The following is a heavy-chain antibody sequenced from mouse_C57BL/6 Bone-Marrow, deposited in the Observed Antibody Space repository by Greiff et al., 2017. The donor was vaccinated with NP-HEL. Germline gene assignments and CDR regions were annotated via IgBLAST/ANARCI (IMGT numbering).Heavy chain of an antibody. CDR2: IFPGSGST. Sequence: VHLVESGPELVKPGASVKISCKASGYTFTDYYINWVKQRPGQGLEWIGWIFPGSGSTYYNEKFKGKATLTVDKSSSTAYMLLSSLTSEDSAVYFCARKGTAQAPAWFAYWGQGTLVTVSA. V-gene: IGHV1-75*01. J-gene: IGHJ3*01. D-gene: IGHD3-2*02. CDR3: ARKGTAQAPAWFAY. CDR1: GYTFTDYY.